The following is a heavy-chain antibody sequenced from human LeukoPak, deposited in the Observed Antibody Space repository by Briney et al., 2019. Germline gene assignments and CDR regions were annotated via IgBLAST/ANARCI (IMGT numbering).Heavy chain of an antibody. CDR2: ISAYNGNT. V-gene: IGHV1-18*01. D-gene: IGHD2-21*02. CDR1: GYTFTSYG. J-gene: IGHJ3*02. CDR3: AREGEVVVTATNDAFDI. Sequence: GASVKVSCKASGYTFTSYGISWVRQAPGQGLEWMGWISAYNGNTNYAQKLQGRVTMTTDTSTSTAYMELRSLRSDDTAVYYCAREGEVVVTATNDAFDIWGQGTMVTVSS.